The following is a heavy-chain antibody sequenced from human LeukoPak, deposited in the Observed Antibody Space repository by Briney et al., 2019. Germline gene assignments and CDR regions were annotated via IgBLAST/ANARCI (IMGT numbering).Heavy chain of an antibody. Sequence: SETLSLTCAVYGGSFSGYYWSWIRQPPGKGLEWIGEINHSGSTNYNPSLKSRVTISVDTSKNQFSLKLSSVTAADTAVYYCVRGIVGATTGYYFDYWGQGTLVTVSS. CDR3: VRGIVGATTGYYFDY. CDR2: INHSGST. V-gene: IGHV4-34*01. CDR1: GGSFSGYY. J-gene: IGHJ4*02. D-gene: IGHD1-26*01.